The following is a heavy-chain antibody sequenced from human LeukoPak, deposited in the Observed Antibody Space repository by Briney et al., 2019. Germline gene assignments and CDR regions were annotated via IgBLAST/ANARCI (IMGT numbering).Heavy chain of an antibody. CDR3: AKFRTGYSYGTSLEFDY. V-gene: IGHV3-48*01. CDR2: ISSSTTTI. D-gene: IGHD5-18*01. J-gene: IGHJ4*02. CDR1: GFSFSSYS. Sequence: GGSLRLSCAASGFSFSSYSMNWVRQAPGKGLEWVSYISSSTTTIYYADSVKGRFTISRDNSKNTLYLQMNSLRAEDTAVYYCAKFRTGYSYGTSLEFDYWGQGTLVTVSS.